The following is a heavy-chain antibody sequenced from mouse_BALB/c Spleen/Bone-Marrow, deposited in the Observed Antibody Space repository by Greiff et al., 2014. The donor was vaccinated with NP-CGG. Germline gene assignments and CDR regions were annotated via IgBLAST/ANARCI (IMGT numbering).Heavy chain of an antibody. D-gene: IGHD1-1*01. Sequence: QVQLQQSGPGLVAPSQSLSITCTISGFSLTSYGVHWVRQPPGKGLEWLVVIWSDGSTTYNSALKSRLSISKDNSKSQVFLKMNSLQTDDTAMYYCARHYGSSLYAMDYWGQGTSVTVS. J-gene: IGHJ4*01. CDR3: ARHYGSSLYAMDY. CDR1: GFSLTSYG. CDR2: IWSDGST. V-gene: IGHV2-6-1*01.